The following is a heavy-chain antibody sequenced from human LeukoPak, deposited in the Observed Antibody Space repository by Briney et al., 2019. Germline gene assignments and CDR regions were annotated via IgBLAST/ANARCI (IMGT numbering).Heavy chain of an antibody. CDR1: GGSISSYY. CDR2: IYYSRST. CDR3: AKSYDSSGYPTFAY. J-gene: IGHJ4*02. Sequence: PSETRSLTCTVSGGSISSYYWSWIRQPPGKGLEWIGYIYYSRSTNYNPSLKSRVTISQAASKHQSSLKLSSVTAADTAVYYCAKSYDSSGYPTFAYWGRGALVTVSS. D-gene: IGHD3-22*01. V-gene: IGHV4-59*01.